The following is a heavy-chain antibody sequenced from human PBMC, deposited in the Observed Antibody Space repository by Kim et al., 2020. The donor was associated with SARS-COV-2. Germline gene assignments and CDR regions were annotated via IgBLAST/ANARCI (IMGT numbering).Heavy chain of an antibody. CDR3: AAFGVSPSGSYPFDN. D-gene: IGHD1-26*01. J-gene: IGHJ4*02. Sequence: SGKVSCKSFGFTFSTSAVQWVRQARGQRLECLGWIVVGSGETKYAQKFQERVTITRDMSISTAYMELNSMTFDDTAVYYCAAFGVSPSGSYPFDNWGQGTLVSGSS. V-gene: IGHV1-58*01. CDR1: GFTFSTSA. CDR2: IVVGSGET.